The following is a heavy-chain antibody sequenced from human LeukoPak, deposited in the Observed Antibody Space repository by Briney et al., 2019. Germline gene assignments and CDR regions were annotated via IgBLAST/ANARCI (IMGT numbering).Heavy chain of an antibody. CDR2: INHSGST. V-gene: IGHV4-34*01. D-gene: IGHD2-2*01. CDR1: GGSFSGYY. Sequence: PSETLSLTCGVYGGSFSGYYGSWIRQPPGKGVEGIGEINHSGSTNYNPSLKSRVTMSLDTSKNLFSLKMTSVTAADSAIYFCARMPVPIHDAFDIWGQGTAVMVS. J-gene: IGHJ3*02. CDR3: ARMPVPIHDAFDI.